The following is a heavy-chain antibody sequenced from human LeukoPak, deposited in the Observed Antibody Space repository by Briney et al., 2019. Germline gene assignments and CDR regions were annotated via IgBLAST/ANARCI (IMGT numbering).Heavy chain of an antibody. D-gene: IGHD5-24*01. J-gene: IGHJ4*02. CDR2: ISNSGTAI. V-gene: IGHV3-11*01. CDR1: GFTFSDYY. CDR3: ARGSHGYNLVWGNDYFDY. Sequence: GGSLRLSCAASGFTFSDYYMSWIRQAPGKGLEWVSYISNSGTAIYYADFVKGRFTISRDNAKNSMYLQMNSLRAEDTAVYYCARGSHGYNLVWGNDYFDYWGQGTLVTVSS.